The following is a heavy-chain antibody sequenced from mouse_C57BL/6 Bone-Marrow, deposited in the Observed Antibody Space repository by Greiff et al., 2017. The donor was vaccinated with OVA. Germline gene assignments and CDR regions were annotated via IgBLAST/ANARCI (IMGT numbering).Heavy chain of an antibody. J-gene: IGHJ3*01. CDR2: IYPRSGNT. Sequence: VQLQESGAELSRPGASVKLSCKASGYTFTSYGISWVKQRTGQGLEWIGEIYPRSGNTYYNEKFKGKATLTADKSSSTAYMELRSLTSEDSAVYFCARLGRYFAYWGQGTLVTVSA. CDR3: ARLGRYFAY. CDR1: GYTFTSYG. D-gene: IGHD1-1*01. V-gene: IGHV1-81*01.